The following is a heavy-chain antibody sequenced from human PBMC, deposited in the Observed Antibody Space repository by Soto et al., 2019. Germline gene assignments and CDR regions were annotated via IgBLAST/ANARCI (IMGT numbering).Heavy chain of an antibody. J-gene: IGHJ4*02. CDR1: GGSVSSSSYY. D-gene: IGHD3-9*01. V-gene: IGHV4-39*01. CDR2: VYYSGGT. Sequence: ETLSLTCTVSGGSVSSSSYYWGWVRQPPGKGLEWIGSVYYSGGTYYNPSLESRVTISVDKSKNQFSLKLMSLSAADTAVYYCGRLEGLATISYYFDYWGQGALVTVSS. CDR3: GRLEGLATISYYFDY.